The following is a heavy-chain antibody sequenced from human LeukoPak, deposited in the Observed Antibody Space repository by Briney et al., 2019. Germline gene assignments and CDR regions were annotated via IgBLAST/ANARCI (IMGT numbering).Heavy chain of an antibody. V-gene: IGHV3-23*01. CDR1: GFSFSTYA. CDR2: ISGSGGST. CDR3: ANGGDSGGYYVAHFDY. Sequence: GGSLRLSCSASGFSFSTYAMSWVRRAPGKGLEWVSTISGSGGSTYYTDSVKGRFTRSRDNSKTRLYLQMNSLRAEDTAIYCCANGGDSGGYYVAHFDYWGQGTLVTVSS. D-gene: IGHD3-22*01. J-gene: IGHJ4*02.